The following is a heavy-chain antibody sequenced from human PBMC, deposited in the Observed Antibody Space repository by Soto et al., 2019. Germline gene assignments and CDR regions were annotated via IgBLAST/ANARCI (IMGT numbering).Heavy chain of an antibody. Sequence: EVQLLESGGGLVQPGGSLRLSCAASGFTFSSYAMSWVRQAPGKGLEWVSAICGSGGSTYYADSVKGRFTISRDNSKNTLYLQMNSLRAEDTAVYYCAKEGRGAPAAGNYYYGMDVWGQGTTVTVSS. CDR3: AKEGRGAPAAGNYYYGMDV. D-gene: IGHD6-13*01. CDR1: GFTFSSYA. V-gene: IGHV3-23*01. CDR2: ICGSGGST. J-gene: IGHJ6*02.